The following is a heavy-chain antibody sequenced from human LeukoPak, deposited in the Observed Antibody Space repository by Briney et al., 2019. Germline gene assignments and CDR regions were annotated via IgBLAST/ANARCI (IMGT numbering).Heavy chain of an antibody. CDR3: ARDNSGEVADISDAFDI. D-gene: IGHD3-16*01. CDR2: ISAYNGNT. Sequence: GASVKVSCKASGYTFTGNYMHWVRQAPGQGLEWMGWISAYNGNTNYAQKLQGRVTMTTDASTSTAYMELKNLKSDDTAVYYCARDNSGEVADISDAFDIWGQGTKVTVSS. V-gene: IGHV1-18*04. J-gene: IGHJ3*02. CDR1: GYTFTGNY.